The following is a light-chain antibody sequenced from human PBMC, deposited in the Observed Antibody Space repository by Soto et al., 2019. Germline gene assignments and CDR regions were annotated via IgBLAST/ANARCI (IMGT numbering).Light chain of an antibody. Sequence: QSVLTQPRSVSGSPGQSVTISCTGTSNYVSWYQQDPGKAPKLIIYDVSKRPSGVPDRFSGSKSGNTASLTISGLQAEDEADYFCCSSAGSYTSYAFGTGTKLTVL. CDR3: CSSAGSYTSYA. CDR1: SNY. V-gene: IGLV2-11*01. J-gene: IGLJ1*01. CDR2: DVS.